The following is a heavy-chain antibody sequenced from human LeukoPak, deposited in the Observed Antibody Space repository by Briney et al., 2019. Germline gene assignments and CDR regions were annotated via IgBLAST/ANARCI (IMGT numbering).Heavy chain of an antibody. D-gene: IGHD2-2*01. CDR2: IKQDGSEK. CDR3: ACDRVPASSGNWFDP. J-gene: IGHJ5*02. Sequence: GGSLRLSCAASGFTFSSYWMSWDRQAPGKGLEWVANIKQDGSEKYYVDSVKGRFTISRDNAKNSLYLQMNSLRAEDTAVYYCACDRVPASSGNWFDPGRQGVLVTVSS. CDR1: GFTFSSYW. V-gene: IGHV3-7*01.